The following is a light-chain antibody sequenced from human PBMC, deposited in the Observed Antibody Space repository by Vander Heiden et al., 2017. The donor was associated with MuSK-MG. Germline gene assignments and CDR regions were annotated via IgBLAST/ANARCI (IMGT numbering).Light chain of an antibody. CDR2: TLS. V-gene: IGKV2-40*01. CDR3: RQRIEIPWT. Sequence: IVLTQSPLFLPVTTAEPASISCRSSRSLLNGEDGNVFWDWYLQKPGQSPQLLISTLSYRASGVPDRFSGSGSGTDFTLTISRVEADDVGVYYCRQRIEIPWTFGQGTKVEIK. CDR1: RSLLNGEDGNVF. J-gene: IGKJ2*01.